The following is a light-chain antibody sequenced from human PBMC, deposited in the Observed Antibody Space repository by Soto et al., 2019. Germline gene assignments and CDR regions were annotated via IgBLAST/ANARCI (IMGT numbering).Light chain of an antibody. CDR2: DAS. CDR3: QQYGSLPIT. Sequence: DIQMTQSPSSLSASIGDRVTISCQASQAIGKFLNWYQQKPGKAPYLLIYDASNLDTGVSSRFSGRGSGRQFSITITSLQPDDVATYFCQQYGSLPITFGQGTRLDIK. V-gene: IGKV1-33*01. J-gene: IGKJ5*01. CDR1: QAIGKF.